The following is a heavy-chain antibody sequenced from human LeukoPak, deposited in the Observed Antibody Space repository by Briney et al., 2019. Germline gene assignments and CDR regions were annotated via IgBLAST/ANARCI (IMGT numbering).Heavy chain of an antibody. J-gene: IGHJ6*02. CDR3: AREGLVGITMIGMDV. Sequence: GGSLRLSCTASGFTFSYYDMHWVRQAPGKGLEWVAVISYDGSNKYYADSVKGRFTISRDNSKNTLYLQMNSLRAEDTAVYYCAREGLVGITMIGMDVWGQGTTVTVSS. CDR1: GFTFSYYD. V-gene: IGHV3-30*03. D-gene: IGHD3-22*01. CDR2: ISYDGSNK.